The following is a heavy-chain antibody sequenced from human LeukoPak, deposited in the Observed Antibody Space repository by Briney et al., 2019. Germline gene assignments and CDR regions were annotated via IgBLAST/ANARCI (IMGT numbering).Heavy chain of an antibody. CDR3: AKSEVSSGPPIDY. CDR1: GFTFSSYG. V-gene: IGHV3-30*18. D-gene: IGHD3-22*01. J-gene: IGHJ4*02. CDR2: ISYDGSNE. Sequence: PGGSLRLSCAASGFTFSSYGMHWVRQAPGKGLEWVAVISYDGSNEYYADSVKGRFTISRDNSKNTLSLQMNSLRAEDTAVYYCAKSEVSSGPPIDYWGQGTLVTVSS.